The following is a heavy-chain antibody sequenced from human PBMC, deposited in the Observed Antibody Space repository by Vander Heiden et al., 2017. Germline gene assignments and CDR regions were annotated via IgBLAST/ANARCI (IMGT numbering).Heavy chain of an antibody. CDR1: GYTFTSYV. CDR3: ARDSSGYYGDGGDY. CDR2: ISAYNGNT. D-gene: IGHD3-22*01. V-gene: IGHV1-18*01. Sequence: QVLLVQSGAEVKKPGASVKVPCKASGYTFTSYVMSWVRHAPGQGLEWMGWISAYNGNTNEAQKLQGRVTMTTDTSTSTAYMELRSLRSYDTAVYYCARDSSGYYGDGGDYWGQGTLVTVSS. J-gene: IGHJ4*02.